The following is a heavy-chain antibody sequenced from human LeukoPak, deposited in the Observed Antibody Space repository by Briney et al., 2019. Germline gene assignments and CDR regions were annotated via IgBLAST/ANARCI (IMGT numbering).Heavy chain of an antibody. CDR2: ISSSGSTI. Sequence: GGSLRLSCAASGFTFSSYEMNWVRQAPGKGLEWVSYISSSGSTIYYADSAKGRFTISRDNAKNSLYLQMNSLRAEDTAVYYCARDTVTTSRWIYYGMDVWGQGTTVTVSS. V-gene: IGHV3-48*03. D-gene: IGHD4-17*01. CDR1: GFTFSSYE. CDR3: ARDTVTTSRWIYYGMDV. J-gene: IGHJ6*02.